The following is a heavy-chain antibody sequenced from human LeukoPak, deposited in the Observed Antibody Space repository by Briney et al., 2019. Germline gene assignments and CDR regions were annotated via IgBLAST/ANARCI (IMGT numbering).Heavy chain of an antibody. CDR3: ARDKGVLRYFDWFRTEGANWSDP. J-gene: IGHJ5*02. CDR2: INPNSGGT. V-gene: IGHV1-2*02. Sequence: GASVKVSCKASGYTFTGYYLHWVRQAPGQGLEWMGWINPNSGGTNYAQKFQGRVTMTRDTSISTAYMELSRLRSDDTAVYYCARDKGVLRYFDWFRTEGANWSDPWGQGTLVTVSS. CDR1: GYTFTGYY. D-gene: IGHD3-9*01.